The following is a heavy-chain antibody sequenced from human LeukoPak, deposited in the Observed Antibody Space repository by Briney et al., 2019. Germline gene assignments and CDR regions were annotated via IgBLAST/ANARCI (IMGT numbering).Heavy chain of an antibody. CDR2: IGVSGDDT. J-gene: IGHJ4*02. CDR3: AKDRDSYRVFDY. Sequence: GGSLRLSCAASGFTFSSYAMSWVRQAPGKGLEWVSAIGVSGDDTYYADSVKGRFTISRDNSKNTLYLQMNSLRAEDTAVYYCAKDRDSYRVFDYWSQGTLVTVSS. D-gene: IGHD3-16*02. CDR1: GFTFSSYA. V-gene: IGHV3-23*01.